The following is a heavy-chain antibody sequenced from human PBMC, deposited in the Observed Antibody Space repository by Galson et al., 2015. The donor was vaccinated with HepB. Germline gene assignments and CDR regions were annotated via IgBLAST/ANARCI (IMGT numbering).Heavy chain of an antibody. J-gene: IGHJ2*01. CDR1: GFTFSSYS. Sequence: SLRLSCAASGFTFSSYSMNWVRQAPGKGLEWVSSISSSSSYIYYADSVKGRFTISRDNAKNSLYLQMSSLRAENTAAYYCARDLRTNWYFDLWGRGTLVTVSS. CDR2: ISSSSSYI. V-gene: IGHV3-21*01. D-gene: IGHD1-14*01. CDR3: ARDLRTNWYFDL.